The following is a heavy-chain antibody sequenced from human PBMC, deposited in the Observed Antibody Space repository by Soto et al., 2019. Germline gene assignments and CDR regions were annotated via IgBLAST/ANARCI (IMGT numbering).Heavy chain of an antibody. CDR3: XXXXXXXXGXTLRY. Sequence: QVQLQESGPGLVKPSQTLSLTCTVSGGSISSGGYYWSWIRQHPGKGLEWIGYIYYSGSTYYNPSLXXXXXXXXXXXXXXXXXXXXXXXXXXXXXXXXXXXXXXXXGXTLRYWGQGTLVTVSS. CDR1: GGSISSGGYY. CDR2: IYYSGST. J-gene: IGHJ4*02. V-gene: IGHV4-31*01.